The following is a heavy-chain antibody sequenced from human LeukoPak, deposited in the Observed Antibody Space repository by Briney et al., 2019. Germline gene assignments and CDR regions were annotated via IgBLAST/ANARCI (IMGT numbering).Heavy chain of an antibody. CDR3: ALLAGAAAGRNWFDP. D-gene: IGHD6-13*01. V-gene: IGHV4-34*01. J-gene: IGHJ5*02. CDR1: GGSFSGYY. Sequence: SETLSLTCAVYGGSFSGYYWSWIRQPPGKGLEWIGEINHSGSTNYNPSLKSRVTISVDTSKNQFSLKLSSVTAADTAVYYCALLAGAAAGRNWFDPWGQGTLVTVSS. CDR2: INHSGST.